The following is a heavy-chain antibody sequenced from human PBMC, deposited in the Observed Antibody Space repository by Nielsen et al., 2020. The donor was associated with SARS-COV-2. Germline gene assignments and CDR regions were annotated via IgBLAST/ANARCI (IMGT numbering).Heavy chain of an antibody. D-gene: IGHD6-25*01. J-gene: IGHJ3*02. CDR2: IRTKPNGGTT. V-gene: IGHV3-49*04. CDR1: GFTFGDYA. Sequence: GESLKISCTTSGFTFGDYAMTWVRQAPGKGLEWVGFIRTKPNGGTTEYAASVKGRFTISREDSKNIVYLQMTSLKTEDTAVYYCSRVAAGAFDIWGQGTRVTVSS. CDR3: SRVAAGAFDI.